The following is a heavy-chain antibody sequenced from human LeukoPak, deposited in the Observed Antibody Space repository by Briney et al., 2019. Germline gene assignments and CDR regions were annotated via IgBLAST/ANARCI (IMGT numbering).Heavy chain of an antibody. CDR1: GFTFSSYA. CDR2: ISYDGSNK. J-gene: IGHJ4*02. V-gene: IGHV3-30*04. CDR3: ARVYYDILTGYYNQVFGY. D-gene: IGHD3-9*01. Sequence: PGGSLRLSCAASGFTFSSYAIHWVRQAPGKGLEWVAVISYDGSNKYYADSVKGRFTISRDNSKNTLYLQMNSLRAEDTAVYYCARVYYDILTGYYNQVFGYWGQGTLVTVSS.